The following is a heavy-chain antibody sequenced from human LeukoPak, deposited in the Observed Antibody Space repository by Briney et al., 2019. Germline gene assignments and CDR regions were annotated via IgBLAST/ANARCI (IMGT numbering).Heavy chain of an antibody. CDR1: GVSFSGYY. Sequence: SETLSLTCAVYGVSFSGYYWSWIRQPPGKGLEWIGEINHSGSTNYNPSLKSRVTISVDTSKNQFSLKLSSVTAADTAVYYCARVIRYSSGWYGFDYWGQGTLVTVSS. J-gene: IGHJ4*02. CDR2: INHSGST. D-gene: IGHD6-19*01. V-gene: IGHV4-34*01. CDR3: ARVIRYSSGWYGFDY.